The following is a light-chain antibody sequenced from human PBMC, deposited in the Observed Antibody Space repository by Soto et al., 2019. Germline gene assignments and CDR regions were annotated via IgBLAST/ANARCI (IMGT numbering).Light chain of an antibody. Sequence: QLVLTQPASVSGFPGQSITISCTGTSSDVGGYNYVSWYQQHPGKAPKLMIYDVSNRPSGVSNRFSGSKSGNTASLTISGLQAEDEADYYCSSYTSSSTNYVFGTGTKVTVL. CDR3: SSYTSSSTNYV. V-gene: IGLV2-14*01. J-gene: IGLJ1*01. CDR1: SSDVGGYNY. CDR2: DVS.